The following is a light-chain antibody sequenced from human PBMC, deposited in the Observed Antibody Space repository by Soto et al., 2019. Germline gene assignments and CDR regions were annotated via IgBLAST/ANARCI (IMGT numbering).Light chain of an antibody. CDR2: AAS. CDR1: QGMSSW. Sequence: DIQMTQSPSSVSASVGDRVTITCRSSQGMSSWLSWDHQQPGKAPKLLIYAASSLQSGVPSRFSCSGSRTDFTLTISSLQPEEFATYYCYQATTFPHTVGGGPKVELK. J-gene: IGKJ4*01. V-gene: IGKV1D-12*01. CDR3: YQATTFPHT.